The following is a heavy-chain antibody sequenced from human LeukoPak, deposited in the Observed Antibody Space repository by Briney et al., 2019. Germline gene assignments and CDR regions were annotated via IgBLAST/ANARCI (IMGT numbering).Heavy chain of an antibody. V-gene: IGHV4-4*02. Sequence: SGTLSLTCAVSGGSISSSNWWSWVRQPPGKGLEWIGEIYHSGSTNYNPSLKSRVTISADKSKNQFSLKLSSVTAADTAMYYCASRPYNWNFDYWGQGTLVTVSS. CDR2: IYHSGST. CDR3: ASRPYNWNFDY. CDR1: GGSISSSNW. J-gene: IGHJ4*02. D-gene: IGHD1-20*01.